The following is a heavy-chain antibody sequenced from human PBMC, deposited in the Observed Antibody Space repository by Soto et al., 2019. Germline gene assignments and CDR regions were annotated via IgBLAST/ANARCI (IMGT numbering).Heavy chain of an antibody. CDR3: ARIKPVTTYYFDY. Sequence: PSETLSLTCTVAGGSIISYYWSWIRQPPGKGLEWIGYIYYSGSTNYNPSLKSRVTISVDTSKNQFSLKLSSVTAADTAVYYCARIKPVTTYYFDYWGQGTLVTVSS. CDR1: GGSIISYY. D-gene: IGHD4-4*01. V-gene: IGHV4-59*01. CDR2: IYYSGST. J-gene: IGHJ4*02.